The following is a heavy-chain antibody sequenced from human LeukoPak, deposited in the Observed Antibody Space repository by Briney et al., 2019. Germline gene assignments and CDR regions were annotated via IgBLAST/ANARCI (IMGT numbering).Heavy chain of an antibody. CDR3: ARGTKYYYGSGSKEGEVDY. Sequence: ASVKVSCKASGYTFASYCISWVRLAPGQGLEWMGWISAYNGNTNYAQKLQGRVTMTTDTSTSTAYMELRSLRSDDTAVYYCARGTKYYYGSGSKEGEVDYWGQGTLVTVSS. V-gene: IGHV1-18*01. CDR2: ISAYNGNT. D-gene: IGHD3-10*01. J-gene: IGHJ4*02. CDR1: GYTFASYC.